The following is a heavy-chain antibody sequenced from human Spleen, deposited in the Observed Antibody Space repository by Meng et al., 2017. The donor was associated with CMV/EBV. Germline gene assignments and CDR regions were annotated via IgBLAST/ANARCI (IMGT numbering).Heavy chain of an antibody. CDR2: IIPMFATA. Sequence: SVKVSCKASGGSFSTYAVTWVRQAPGQGLEWMGGIIPMFATANYAQRFQGSVTITADESTSTVYMELRSLRSEDTAVYYCARGRGGSSDYWGQGTLVTVSS. CDR1: GGSFSTYA. D-gene: IGHD2-2*01. V-gene: IGHV1-69*13. J-gene: IGHJ4*02. CDR3: ARGRGGSSDY.